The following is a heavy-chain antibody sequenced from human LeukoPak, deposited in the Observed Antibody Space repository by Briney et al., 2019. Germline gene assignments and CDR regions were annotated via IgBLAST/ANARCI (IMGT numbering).Heavy chain of an antibody. CDR1: GYTFTSYD. CDR3: ARDPFRSYGFYYYYYYGMDV. Sequence: ASVKVSCKASGYTFTSYDINWVRQATGQGLEWMGWMNPNSGNTGYAQKFQGRVTMTRDTSISTAYMELSRLRSDDTAVYYCARDPFRSYGFYYYYYYGMDVWGQGTTVTVSS. CDR2: MNPNSGNT. V-gene: IGHV1-8*01. J-gene: IGHJ6*02. D-gene: IGHD5-18*01.